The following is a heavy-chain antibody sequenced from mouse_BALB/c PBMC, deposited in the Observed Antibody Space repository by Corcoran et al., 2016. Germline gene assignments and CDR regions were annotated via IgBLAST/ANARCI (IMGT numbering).Heavy chain of an antibody. D-gene: IGHD2-1*01. J-gene: IGHJ3*01. Sequence: QIQLVQSGPELKKPGETVKISCKASGYTFTNYGMNWVKQAPGKGLKWMGWINTYTGEPTYADDFKGRFAFSLETSASTAYLQINNLKNEDMATYCCASHYGKRPLAYWGQGTLVTVSA. CDR1: GYTFTNYG. V-gene: IGHV9-1*02. CDR3: ASHYGKRPLAY. CDR2: INTYTGEP.